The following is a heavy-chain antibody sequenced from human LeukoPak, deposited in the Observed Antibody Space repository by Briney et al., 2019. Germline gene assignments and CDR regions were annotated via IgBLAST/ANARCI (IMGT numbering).Heavy chain of an antibody. Sequence: SETLSLTCTVSGGSISGYYWTWIRQPPGKGLEWIGYIYSGSTNYNPSLKSRVTISVDTSKNHFSLEPSSVTAADTAVYYCARVSSIDAVDYWGQGTLVTVSS. D-gene: IGHD6-6*01. CDR2: IYSGST. J-gene: IGHJ4*02. V-gene: IGHV4-59*01. CDR3: ARVSSIDAVDY. CDR1: GGSISGYY.